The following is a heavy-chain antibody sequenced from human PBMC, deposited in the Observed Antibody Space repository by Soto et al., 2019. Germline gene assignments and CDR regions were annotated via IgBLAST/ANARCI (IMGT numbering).Heavy chain of an antibody. D-gene: IGHD3-10*01. J-gene: IGHJ6*02. CDR3: ATQGFGKLHGLVDV. CDR1: GGSISSSSYY. CDR2: ISKSGFT. Sequence: LSLTCTVSGGSISSSSYYWSWIRQPPGKGLEWIGYISKSGFTRYNPSLSSRVTLSVDTSKNQFSLKLSSVTAADTALYFCATQGFGKLHGLVDVWGQGTTVTVSS. V-gene: IGHV4-61*05.